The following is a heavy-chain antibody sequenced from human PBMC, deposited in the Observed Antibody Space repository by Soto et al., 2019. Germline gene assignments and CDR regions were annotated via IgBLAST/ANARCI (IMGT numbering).Heavy chain of an antibody. CDR2: ISYDGGER. J-gene: IGHJ4*02. CDR1: GFIFSRYG. D-gene: IGHD2-21*02. V-gene: IGHV3-30*03. CDR3: ARDRQLYCRGDCNFDF. Sequence: QVQLVESGGGVVQSGGSLRLSCGGSGFIFSRYGMHWVRQAKGKGLECVTGISYDGGERFYSDAVKGRFTISRDNSKDRLDLQMSSLSPEDTAVYYCARDRQLYCRGDCNFDFWGQGTLVTVSS.